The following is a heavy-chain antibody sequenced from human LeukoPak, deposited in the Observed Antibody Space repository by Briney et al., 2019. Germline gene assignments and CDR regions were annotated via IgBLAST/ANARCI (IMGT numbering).Heavy chain of an antibody. D-gene: IGHD3-10*01. Sequence: GGSLRLSCAASGFTFSSYDMHWVRQATGKGLEWVSAIGTAGDTYYPGSVKGRFTISRENAKNSLYLQMNSLRAGDTAVYYCARDLMVRGVMAYYYYGMDVRGQGTTVTVSS. V-gene: IGHV3-13*01. CDR2: IGTAGDT. CDR3: ARDLMVRGVMAYYYYGMDV. CDR1: GFTFSSYD. J-gene: IGHJ6*02.